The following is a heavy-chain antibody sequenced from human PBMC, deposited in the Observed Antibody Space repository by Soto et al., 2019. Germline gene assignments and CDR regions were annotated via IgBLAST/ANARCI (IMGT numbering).Heavy chain of an antibody. CDR3: ARGITIFGVVSPNSDNWFDP. J-gene: IGHJ5*02. V-gene: IGHV4-34*01. D-gene: IGHD3-3*01. CDR1: GGSFSGYY. Sequence: PSETLSLTCAVYGGSFSGYYWSWIRQSPGKGLEWIGEINHTGSTNSNPSLKSRVTISVDRSKNQFSLKLSSVTAADTAVYYCARGITIFGVVSPNSDNWFDPWGQGTLVTVSS. CDR2: INHTGST.